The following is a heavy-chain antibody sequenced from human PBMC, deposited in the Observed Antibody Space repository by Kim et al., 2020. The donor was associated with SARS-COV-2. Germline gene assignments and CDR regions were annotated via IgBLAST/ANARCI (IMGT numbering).Heavy chain of an antibody. CDR3: TTAPTITIFGVVISITDY. V-gene: IGHV3-15*01. D-gene: IGHD3-3*01. Sequence: GGSLRLSSAASGFTFSNAWMSWVRQAPGKGLEWVGRIKSKTDGGTTDYAAPVKGRFTISRDDSKNTLYLQMNSLKTEDTAVYYCTTAPTITIFGVVISITDYWGQGTLVTVSS. CDR1: GFTFSNAW. J-gene: IGHJ4*02. CDR2: IKSKTDGGTT.